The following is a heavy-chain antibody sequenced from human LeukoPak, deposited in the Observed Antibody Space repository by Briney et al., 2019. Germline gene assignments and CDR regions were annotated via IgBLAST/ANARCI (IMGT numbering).Heavy chain of an antibody. Sequence: ASVEVSCKASGYTFTSYGISWVRQAPGQGLEWMGWISAYNGNTNYAQKLQGRVTMTTDTSTSTAYMELRSLRSDDTAVYYCARVDIVVVVAATGFDYWGQGTLVTVSS. CDR1: GYTFTSYG. V-gene: IGHV1-18*01. D-gene: IGHD2-15*01. CDR2: ISAYNGNT. CDR3: ARVDIVVVVAATGFDY. J-gene: IGHJ4*02.